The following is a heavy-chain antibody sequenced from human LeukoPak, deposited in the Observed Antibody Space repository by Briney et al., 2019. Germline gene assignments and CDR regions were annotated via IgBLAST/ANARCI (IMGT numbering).Heavy chain of an antibody. D-gene: IGHD3-3*01. CDR3: ARDDFTTFGVVTYFDY. CDR1: GYTFTGYY. J-gene: IGHJ4*02. V-gene: IGHV1-2*02. CDR2: INPNSGGT. Sequence: GASVKVSCKASGYTFTGYYMHWVQQAPGQGLEWMGWINPNSGGTNYAQKFQGRVTMTRDTSISTAYMELSRLRSDDTAVYYCARDDFTTFGVVTYFDYWGQGTLVTVSS.